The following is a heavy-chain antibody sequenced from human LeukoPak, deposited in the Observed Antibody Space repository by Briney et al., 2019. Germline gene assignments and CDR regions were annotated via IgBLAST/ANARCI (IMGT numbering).Heavy chain of an antibody. CDR1: GYTFTGYY. J-gene: IGHJ4*02. D-gene: IGHD3-22*01. CDR2: INPSGGST. Sequence: ASVKVSCKASGYTFTGYYMHWVLQAPGQGLEWMGIINPSGGSTSYAQKFQGRVTMTRDTSTSTVYMELSSLRSEDTAVYYCARENWATDSSGSFDYWGQGTLVTVSS. V-gene: IGHV1-46*01. CDR3: ARENWATDSSGSFDY.